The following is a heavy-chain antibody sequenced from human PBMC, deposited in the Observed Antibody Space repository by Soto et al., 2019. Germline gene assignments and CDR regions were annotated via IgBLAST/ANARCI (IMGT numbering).Heavy chain of an antibody. J-gene: IGHJ4*02. CDR3: ARELGSSGHIDY. D-gene: IGHD3-22*01. V-gene: IGHV4-4*07. CDR1: GGSISSYY. Sequence: SETLSLTCTVSGGSISSYYWSWIRQPAGKGLEWIGRIYTGGSTNYNPSLKSRATMSVDTSKNQFSLKLSSVTAADTAVYYCARELGSSGHIDYWGQGTLVTVSS. CDR2: IYTGGST.